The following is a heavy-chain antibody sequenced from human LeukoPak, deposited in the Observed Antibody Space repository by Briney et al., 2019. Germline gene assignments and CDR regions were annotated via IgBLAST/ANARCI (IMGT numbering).Heavy chain of an antibody. Sequence: GGSLRLSCAATGFTFSDYYINWIRQAPGKGLEWVSAISGSGGSTYYADSVKGRFTISRDNSKDTLYLQMNSLRAEDTAVYYCAKERPGYWGQGTLVTVSS. CDR2: ISGSGGST. V-gene: IGHV3-23*01. J-gene: IGHJ4*02. CDR3: AKERPGY. CDR1: GFTFSDYY.